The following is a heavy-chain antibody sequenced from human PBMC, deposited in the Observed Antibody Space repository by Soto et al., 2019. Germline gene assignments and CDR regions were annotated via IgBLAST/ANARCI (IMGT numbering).Heavy chain of an antibody. J-gene: IGHJ6*03. V-gene: IGHV3-66*01. Sequence: EVQLVESGGGLVQPGGSLRLSCAASGFTVSSNYMSWVRQAPGKGLEWVSVIYSGGSTYYADSVKGRFTISRDNSKNTLYLQMNSLRAEDTAVYYCARDPGLSGYYYYMDVWGKGTTVTVSS. D-gene: IGHD6-19*01. CDR1: GFTVSSNY. CDR2: IYSGGST. CDR3: ARDPGLSGYYYYMDV.